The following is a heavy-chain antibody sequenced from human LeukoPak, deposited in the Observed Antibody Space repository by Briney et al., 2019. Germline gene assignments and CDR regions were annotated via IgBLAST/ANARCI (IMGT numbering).Heavy chain of an antibody. CDR3: ATAWMVRGVFDY. D-gene: IGHD3-10*01. CDR1: GYTLTELS. J-gene: IGHJ4*02. V-gene: IGHV1-24*01. Sequence: ASVKVSCKVSGYTLTELSMHWVRQAPGKGLVWMGGFDPEDGETIYAQKFQGRVTMTEDTSTDTAYMELSSLRSEDTAVYYCATAWMVRGVFDYWGQGTLVTVSS. CDR2: FDPEDGET.